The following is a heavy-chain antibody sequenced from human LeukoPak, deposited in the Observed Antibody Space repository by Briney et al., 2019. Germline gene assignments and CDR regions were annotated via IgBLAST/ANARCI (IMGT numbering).Heavy chain of an antibody. Sequence: SETLSLTCTVSGGSISNYYWSWIRQPPGKGLEWIGYIYYSGSTDYNPSLKSRVTITVDTSKNQFFLKLNSVTAADTAVYYCARDRELGYWGQGTLVTVSS. J-gene: IGHJ4*02. CDR1: GGSISNYY. CDR3: ARDRELGY. V-gene: IGHV4-59*01. CDR2: IYYSGST. D-gene: IGHD1-26*01.